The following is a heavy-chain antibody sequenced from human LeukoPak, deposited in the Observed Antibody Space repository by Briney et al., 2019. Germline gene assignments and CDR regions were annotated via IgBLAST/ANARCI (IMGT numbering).Heavy chain of an antibody. J-gene: IGHJ4*02. D-gene: IGHD6-19*01. Sequence: PSETLSLTCNVSGDPLNDNLYYWGWIRQSPGKGLEWIGAFYSSGNTSSHSSLKSRVTISVDTSRTQLSLKLDSVTDTDTAVYYCVRDGRFDSACFDSWGPGILVTVSS. CDR3: VRDGRFDSACFDS. V-gene: IGHV4-39*07. CDR2: FYSSGNT. CDR1: GDPLNDNLYY.